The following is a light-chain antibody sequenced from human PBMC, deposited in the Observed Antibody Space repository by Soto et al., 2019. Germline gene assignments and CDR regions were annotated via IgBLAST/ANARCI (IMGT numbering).Light chain of an antibody. V-gene: IGLV4-69*01. CDR3: QTWGTGIRV. CDR2: LNSDGSH. J-gene: IGLJ3*02. Sequence: QSVLTQSPSASGSLGASVKLTCTLSSGHSNYAIAWHQQQPEKGPRFLMKLNSDGSHNKGDGIPDRFSGSSSGAERYLTISSLQSEDEADYYCQTWGTGIRVFGGGTQVTVL. CDR1: SGHSNYA.